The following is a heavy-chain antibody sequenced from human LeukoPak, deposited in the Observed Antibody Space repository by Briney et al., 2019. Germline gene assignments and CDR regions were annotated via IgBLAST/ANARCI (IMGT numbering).Heavy chain of an antibody. CDR1: GGSISSGSYY. J-gene: IGHJ3*02. CDR2: IYTSGST. D-gene: IGHD5-18*01. V-gene: IGHV4-61*02. CDR3: ARVAVDTAMVTAFDI. Sequence: SETLSLTCTVSGGSISSGSYYWSWIRQPAGKGLEWIGRIYTSGSTNYNPSLKSRVTISVDTSKNQFSLKLSSVTAADTAVYYCARVAVDTAMVTAFDIWGQGTMVTVSS.